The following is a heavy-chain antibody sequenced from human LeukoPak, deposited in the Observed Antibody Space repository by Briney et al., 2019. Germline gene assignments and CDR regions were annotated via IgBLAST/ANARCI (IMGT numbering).Heavy chain of an antibody. J-gene: IGHJ6*02. CDR3: ARDKEDCSGGSCYYYYGMDV. D-gene: IGHD2-15*01. CDR1: GFTLSSNS. V-gene: IGHV3-21*01. CDR2: ISNSGTNI. Sequence: GGSLRLSCAASGFTLSSNSMNWVRQAPGKGLEWVSSISNSGTNIFYADSVKGRFTISRDNAKNSLYLQMNSLRAEDTAVYYCARDKEDCSGGSCYYYYGMDVWGQGTTVTVSS.